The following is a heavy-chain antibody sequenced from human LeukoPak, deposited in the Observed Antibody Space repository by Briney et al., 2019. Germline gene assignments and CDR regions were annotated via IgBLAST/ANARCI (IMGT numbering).Heavy chain of an antibody. D-gene: IGHD5-12*01. J-gene: IGHJ4*02. V-gene: IGHV3-48*03. Sequence: GGSLRLSCAASGFTFSSYEMNWVRQAPGKGLEWVSYISSSGSTIYYADSVKGRFTISRDNAKNSLYLQMNSLRAEDTAVYYCARQGRKGLRRRVSDYWGQGTLVTVSS. CDR1: GFTFSSYE. CDR2: ISSSGSTI. CDR3: ARQGRKGLRRRVSDY.